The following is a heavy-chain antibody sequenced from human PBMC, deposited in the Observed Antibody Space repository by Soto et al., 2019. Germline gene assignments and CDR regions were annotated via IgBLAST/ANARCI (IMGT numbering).Heavy chain of an antibody. Sequence: QVQLQESGPGLVKPSQTLSLTCTVSGGSINSGGYYWSWIRQHPGKGLEWIGYIYYSGTTYYNPSLKSRVTISADTSKNQFSLERSSVAAADTAVYYCARESVAVAGEPSYHFDYWGQGTLVTVSS. CDR1: GGSINSGGYY. CDR3: ARESVAVAGEPSYHFDY. J-gene: IGHJ4*02. CDR2: IYYSGTT. D-gene: IGHD6-19*01. V-gene: IGHV4-31*03.